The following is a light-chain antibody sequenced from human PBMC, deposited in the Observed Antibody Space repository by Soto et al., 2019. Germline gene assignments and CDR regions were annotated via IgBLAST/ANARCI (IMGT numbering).Light chain of an antibody. CDR3: SSYAGGIKWV. Sequence: QSVLTQPPSASGSPGQSVTISCTGTSGDVGGYNFVSWYQQHPGKAPKFMIYEVSKRPSGVPDRFSGSKSGNTASLTVSGLQAEDDADYYCSSYAGGIKWVFGGGTKVTVL. CDR2: EVS. V-gene: IGLV2-8*01. J-gene: IGLJ3*02. CDR1: SGDVGGYNF.